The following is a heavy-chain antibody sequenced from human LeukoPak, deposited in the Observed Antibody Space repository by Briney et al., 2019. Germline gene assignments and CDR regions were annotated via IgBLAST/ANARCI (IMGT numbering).Heavy chain of an antibody. D-gene: IGHD2-15*01. Sequence: PSETLSLTCTVSGGSISSGHYYWSWIRQSAGKGLEWIGRIYTSGSTNYNPSLKSRVTISIDPSKSQFSLKLSSMTAADTAVYYCARDPGSYSLPYYLGYWGQGTLVTVSS. V-gene: IGHV4-61*02. CDR1: GGSISSGHYY. J-gene: IGHJ4*02. CDR2: IYTSGST. CDR3: ARDPGSYSLPYYLGY.